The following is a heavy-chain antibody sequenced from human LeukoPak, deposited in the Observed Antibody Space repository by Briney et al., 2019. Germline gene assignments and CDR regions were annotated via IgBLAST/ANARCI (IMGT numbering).Heavy chain of an antibody. J-gene: IGHJ3*02. CDR2: IYYSGST. V-gene: IGHV4-28*01. D-gene: IGHD1-26*01. CDR1: GYSISSSNW. Sequence: SETLSLTCAVSGYSISSSNWWGWIRQPPGKGLEWIGYIYYSGSTYYNPSLKSRVTMSVDTSKNQFSLKLSSVTAADTAVYYCARLKYSGILYDAFDIWGQGTMVTVSS. CDR3: ARLKYSGILYDAFDI.